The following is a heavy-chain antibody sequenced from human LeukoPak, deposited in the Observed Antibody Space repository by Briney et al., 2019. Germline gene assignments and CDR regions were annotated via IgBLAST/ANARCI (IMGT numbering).Heavy chain of an antibody. J-gene: IGHJ2*01. Sequence: SEPLSLTCTVSGGSISSYYWSWIRPPAGKGLEWIGRIYTSGSTNYNPSLKRRVTMSLETSKNQVSLKLSSVTAADTAVYYCAREATYYYDSSGYYYVHYWYFDLWGRGTLVTVSS. V-gene: IGHV4-4*07. CDR3: AREATYYYDSSGYYYVHYWYFDL. CDR1: GGSISSYY. CDR2: IYTSGST. D-gene: IGHD3-22*01.